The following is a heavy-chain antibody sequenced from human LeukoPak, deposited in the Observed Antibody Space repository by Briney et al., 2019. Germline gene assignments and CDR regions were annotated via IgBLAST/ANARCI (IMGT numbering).Heavy chain of an antibody. V-gene: IGHV3-30*02. CDR2: IRYDGSNK. CDR3: AKGYKDSSSYRYLFDF. Sequence: GGSLRLSCAASGFTFSSYGMHWVRQAPGKGLEWVAFIRYDGSNKYYADSVKGRFTISRDNSKNTLYLQMNSLRAEDTAVYYCAKGYKDSSSYRYLFDFWGQGTLVTVSS. D-gene: IGHD3-22*01. CDR1: GFTFSSYG. J-gene: IGHJ4*02.